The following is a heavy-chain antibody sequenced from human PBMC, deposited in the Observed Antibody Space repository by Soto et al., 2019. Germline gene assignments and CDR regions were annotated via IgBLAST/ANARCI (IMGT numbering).Heavy chain of an antibody. D-gene: IGHD3-16*01. Sequence: QVQLVESGGGVVQPGTSLRLSCVGSGFTFRSYVIHWVRQAPGKGLEWVALTSYDGSNNFYGDSVKGRFTISRHNSRNTVELQMDSLRFEDTALYYCARWGTTGGSDGWGQGTLVSVSS. CDR3: ARWGTTGGSDG. J-gene: IGHJ4*02. V-gene: IGHV3-33*05. CDR1: GFTFRSYV. CDR2: TSYDGSNN.